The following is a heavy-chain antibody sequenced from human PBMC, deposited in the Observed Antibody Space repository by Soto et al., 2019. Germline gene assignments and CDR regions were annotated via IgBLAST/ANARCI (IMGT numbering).Heavy chain of an antibody. CDR1: GFTFSSYA. Sequence: QVQLVESGGGVVQPGRSLRLSCAASGFTFSSYAMHWVRQAPGKGLEWVAVISSDGSNKYYADSVKGRFTISRDNSKNTLYLQMNSLRAEDTAVYYCARGLLWFGELDYWGQGTLVTVSS. CDR3: ARGLLWFGELDY. CDR2: ISSDGSNK. V-gene: IGHV3-30-3*01. D-gene: IGHD3-10*01. J-gene: IGHJ4*02.